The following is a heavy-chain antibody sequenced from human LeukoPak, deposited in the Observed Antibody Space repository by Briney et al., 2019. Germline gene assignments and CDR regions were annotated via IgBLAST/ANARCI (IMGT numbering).Heavy chain of an antibody. CDR1: GFIFSNYA. Sequence: GGSLRLSCAASGFIFSNYAMSWVRQAPGKGLQWVSAFSGSGGSTYYADSVKGRFTISRDNSRNTLYLQMNSLRAEDTAVYYCAKSSLGAVVDHLNFDYWGQGTLVTVSS. J-gene: IGHJ4*02. CDR3: AKSSLGAVVDHLNFDY. D-gene: IGHD2-2*01. V-gene: IGHV3-23*01. CDR2: FSGSGGST.